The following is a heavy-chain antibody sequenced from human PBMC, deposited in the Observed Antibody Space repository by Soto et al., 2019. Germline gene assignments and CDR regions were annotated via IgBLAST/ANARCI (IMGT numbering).Heavy chain of an antibody. Sequence: SETLSLTCTVSGGPISSYYWSWIRQPPGKGLEWIGYIYYSGSTNYNPSLKSRVTISVDTSKNQFSLKLSSVTAADTAVYYCARALPRKYYYDSSGSTSWWFDPWGQGTLVTVSS. D-gene: IGHD3-22*01. CDR3: ARALPRKYYYDSSGSTSWWFDP. CDR2: IYYSGST. J-gene: IGHJ5*02. V-gene: IGHV4-59*01. CDR1: GGPISSYY.